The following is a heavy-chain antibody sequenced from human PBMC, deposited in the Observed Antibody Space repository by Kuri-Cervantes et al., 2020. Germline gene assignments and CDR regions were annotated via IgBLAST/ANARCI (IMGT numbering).Heavy chain of an antibody. D-gene: IGHD3-10*01. CDR1: GFTFDDYA. CDR2: ISWNSGSI. V-gene: IGHV3-9*01. CDR3: AKGGVLLWFGDPDDYFDY. Sequence: SLKISCAASGFTFDDYAMHWVRQAPGKGLEWVSGISWNSGSIGYADSVKGRFTISRDNAKSSLYPQMNSLRAEDTALYYCAKGGVLLWFGDPDDYFDYWGQGTLVTVSS. J-gene: IGHJ4*02.